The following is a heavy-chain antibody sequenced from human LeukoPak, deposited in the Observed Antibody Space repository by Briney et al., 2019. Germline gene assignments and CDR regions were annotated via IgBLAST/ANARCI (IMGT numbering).Heavy chain of an antibody. J-gene: IGHJ4*02. CDR1: GFTFSSYA. D-gene: IGHD2-15*01. V-gene: IGHV3-53*04. CDR3: ARRYCSGGSCYFDY. CDR2: IYSGGST. Sequence: GGSLRLSCAASGFTFSSYAMSWVRQAPGKGLEWVSVIYSGGSTYYADSVKGRFTISRHNSKNTLYLQMNSLRAEDTAVYYCARRYCSGGSCYFDYWGQGTLVTVSS.